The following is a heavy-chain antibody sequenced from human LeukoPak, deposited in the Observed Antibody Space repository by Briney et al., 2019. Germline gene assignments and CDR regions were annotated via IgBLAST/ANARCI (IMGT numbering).Heavy chain of an antibody. D-gene: IGHD2-8*02. CDR3: AKSPGVVSDGFDP. J-gene: IGHJ5*02. CDR2: ISGSGGST. CDR1: GFTFSSHA. Sequence: PGGSLRLSCADSGFTFSSHAMSWVRQAPGKGLEWVSAISGSGGSTYYADSVKGRLTIPRDNSKTTLYLQMNSLRAEDTAVYYCAKSPGVVSDGFDPWGQGTLVTVSS. V-gene: IGHV3-23*01.